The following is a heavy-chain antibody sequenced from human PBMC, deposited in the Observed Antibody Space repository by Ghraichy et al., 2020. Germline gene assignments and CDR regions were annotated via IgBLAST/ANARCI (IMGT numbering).Heavy chain of an antibody. Sequence: GGSLRLSCAASGFTFSNDYMSWVRQAPGKGLEWLSGIQSGGNTHYADSVKGRFTISRDNSKNTLYLQMNSLRAEDTAVYHCARNYGTQWGQGTLVTVSS. J-gene: IGHJ4*02. V-gene: IGHV3-53*01. CDR1: GFTFSNDY. CDR2: IQSGGNT. D-gene: IGHD1-1*01. CDR3: ARNYGTQ.